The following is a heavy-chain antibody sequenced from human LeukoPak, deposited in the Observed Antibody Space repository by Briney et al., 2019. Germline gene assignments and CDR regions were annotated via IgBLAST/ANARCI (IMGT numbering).Heavy chain of an antibody. J-gene: IGHJ1*01. CDR1: GFTLSDYY. Sequence: GGSLRLFCAASGFTLSDYYMSWIRQPPGKGREGVSYISSSGSTIYYADSVKGRFTISRDNAKNSLYLQMNSLRAEDTAVYYCARDASYSSSSSAALGYWGQGTLVTVSS. CDR2: ISSSGSTI. D-gene: IGHD6-6*01. V-gene: IGHV3-11*01. CDR3: ARDASYSSSSSAALGY.